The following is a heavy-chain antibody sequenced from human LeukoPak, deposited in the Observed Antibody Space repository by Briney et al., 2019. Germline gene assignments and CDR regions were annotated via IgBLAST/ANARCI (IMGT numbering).Heavy chain of an antibody. Sequence: ASVKVSCKASGYTFTGYYINWVRQALGQGLEWMGWINPNSGGTNYPQKFQGRVTMTTDTSISTAYMELSSLRSDDTAVYYCARKSAVRKTSEFDYWGQGTLVTVSS. CDR2: INPNSGGT. CDR1: GYTFTGYY. J-gene: IGHJ4*02. D-gene: IGHD2-2*01. CDR3: ARKSAVRKTSEFDY. V-gene: IGHV1-2*02.